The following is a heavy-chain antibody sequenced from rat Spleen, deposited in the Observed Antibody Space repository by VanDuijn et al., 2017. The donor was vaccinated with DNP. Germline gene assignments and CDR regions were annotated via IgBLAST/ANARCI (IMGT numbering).Heavy chain of an antibody. CDR2: ISYDGSST. V-gene: IGHV5-20*01. CDR1: GFTFSNYD. Sequence: EVQLVESGGGLVQPGRSMKLSCAASGFTFSNYDMAWVRQAPTKGLEWVASISYDGSSTYYRDSVKGRFTISRDNAKSTLYLQMDSLRSEDTATYYCTTPLSWGQGVMVTVSS. D-gene: IGHD3-1*01. J-gene: IGHJ2*01. CDR3: TTPLS.